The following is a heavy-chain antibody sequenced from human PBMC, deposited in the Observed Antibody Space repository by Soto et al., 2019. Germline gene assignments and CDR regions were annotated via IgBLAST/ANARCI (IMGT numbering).Heavy chain of an antibody. D-gene: IGHD2-15*01. CDR2: LIPAVGQA. V-gene: IGHV1-69*08. J-gene: IGHJ5*02. CDR3: AGGAVHTPTWMGA. CDR1: GGAFSGYT. Sequence: QVQLVQSGAEVKKPGSSMKVSCKASGGAFSGYTFNWVRQAPGQGLEWMGRLIPAVGQANNAQKFQGRLTITADESASTVYLDLPSLTSEDTAVYFCAGGAVHTPTWMGAWGQGTLVTVSS.